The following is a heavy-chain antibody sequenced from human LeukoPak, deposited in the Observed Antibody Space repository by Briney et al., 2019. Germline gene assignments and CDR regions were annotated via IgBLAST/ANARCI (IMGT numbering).Heavy chain of an antibody. CDR3: ARVMTTVTSSGFDY. V-gene: IGHV1-2*02. J-gene: IGHJ4*02. Sequence: ASVKVSCKASGYTFTGYYMHWVRQAPGQGLEWMGWINPNSGGTNYAQKLQGRVTMTTDTSTSTAYMELRSLRSDDTAVYYCARVMTTVTSSGFDYWGQGTLVTVSS. CDR2: INPNSGGT. D-gene: IGHD4-17*01. CDR1: GYTFTGYY.